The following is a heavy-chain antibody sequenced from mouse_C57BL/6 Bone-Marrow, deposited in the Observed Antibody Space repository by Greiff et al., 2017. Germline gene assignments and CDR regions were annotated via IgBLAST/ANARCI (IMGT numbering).Heavy chain of an antibody. J-gene: IGHJ1*03. V-gene: IGHV10-1*01. Sequence: EVQRVASGGGLLQPKGSLKLSCPASGFSFNTYAMNWVRQAPGTGLEWVARIRSKSNNYSTYYDGSVKDRFTISSVDAESMLYLQMNNLKTEDTGMYYCVRISYGRYVDVWGTGTTVTV. CDR2: IRSKSNNYST. CDR3: VRISYGRYVDV. D-gene: IGHD1-1*01. CDR1: GFSFNTYA.